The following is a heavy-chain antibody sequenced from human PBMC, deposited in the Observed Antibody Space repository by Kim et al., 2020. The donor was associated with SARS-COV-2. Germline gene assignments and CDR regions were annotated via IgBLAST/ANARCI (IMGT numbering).Heavy chain of an antibody. CDR2: ISSSSSYI. Sequence: GGSLRLSCAASGFTFSSYSMNWVRQAPGKGLEWVSSISSSSSYIYYADSVKGRFTISRDNANNSLYLQMNSLRAEDTAVYYCARGRDSSGYPFDYWGQGTLVTVSS. CDR1: GFTFSSYS. D-gene: IGHD3-22*01. V-gene: IGHV3-21*01. CDR3: ARGRDSSGYPFDY. J-gene: IGHJ4*02.